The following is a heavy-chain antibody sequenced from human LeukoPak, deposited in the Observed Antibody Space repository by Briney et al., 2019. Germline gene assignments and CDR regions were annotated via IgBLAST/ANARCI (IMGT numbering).Heavy chain of an antibody. CDR1: GYSISSGYY. CDR2: MYHSGST. V-gene: IGHV4-38-2*02. Sequence: SETLSLTCTVSGYSISSGYYWGWIRQPPGKGLEWIGGMYHSGSTYYNPPLKSRVTISEDTSKNQFSLKLRSVTAADTAVYYCARGPRFGELLWHWFDPWGQGTLVTVSS. J-gene: IGHJ5*02. CDR3: ARGPRFGELLWHWFDP. D-gene: IGHD3-10*01.